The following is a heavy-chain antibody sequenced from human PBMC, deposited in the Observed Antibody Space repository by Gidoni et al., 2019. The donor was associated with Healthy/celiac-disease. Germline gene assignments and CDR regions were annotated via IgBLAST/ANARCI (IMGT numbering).Heavy chain of an antibody. Sequence: EVQLVESGGGLVQLGGSLRFSCAASGFTFSSYDMHWVRQATGKGLEWVSAIGTAGDTYYPGSVKGRFTISRENAKNSLYLQMNSLRAGDTAVYYCARGRIVGATTSIPYFDYWGQRTLVTVSS. CDR2: IGTAGDT. D-gene: IGHD1-26*01. J-gene: IGHJ4*02. CDR3: ARGRIVGATTSIPYFDY. V-gene: IGHV3-13*01. CDR1: GFTFSSYD.